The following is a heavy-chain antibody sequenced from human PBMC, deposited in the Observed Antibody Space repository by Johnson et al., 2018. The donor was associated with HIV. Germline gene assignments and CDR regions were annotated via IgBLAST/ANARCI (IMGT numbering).Heavy chain of an antibody. CDR2: ISWNSGSI. J-gene: IGHJ3*02. CDR1: GFTFDDYA. D-gene: IGHD4-23*01. CDR3: AKDMCYGGNPGACDI. V-gene: IGHV3-9*01. Sequence: VQLVESGGGLVQPGRSLRLSCAASGFTFDDYAMHWVRQAPGKGLEWVSGISWNSGSIGYADSVKGRFTISRDNAKNSLYLQMNSLRAEDTALYYCAKDMCYGGNPGACDIWGQGTMVTVSS.